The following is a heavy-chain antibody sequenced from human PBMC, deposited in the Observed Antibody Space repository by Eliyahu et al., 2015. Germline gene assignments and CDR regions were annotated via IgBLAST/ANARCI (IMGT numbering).Heavy chain of an antibody. J-gene: IGHJ2*01. CDR2: IIPIFGTA. CDR1: GGTFSSYA. CDR3: ARDRRRYSSSSLVEXYFDL. Sequence: EVKKPGSSVKVSCKASGGTFSSYAISWVRQAPGQGLEWXGGIIPIFGTANYAQKFQGRVTITADESTXTAYMELSSLRXEDTAVYYCARDRRRYSSSSLVEXYFDLWGRGTLVTVSS. V-gene: IGHV1-69*01. D-gene: IGHD6-6*01.